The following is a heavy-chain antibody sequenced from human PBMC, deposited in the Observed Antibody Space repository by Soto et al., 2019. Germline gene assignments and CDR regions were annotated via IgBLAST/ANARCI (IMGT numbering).Heavy chain of an antibody. V-gene: IGHV4-34*01. CDR3: ARGLFSETHYSGGWYFFDY. CDR1: GGSFSGYS. Sequence: QVQLQQWGAGLLKPSETLSLTCAVYGGSFSGYSWTWIRQSPGKGLEWIGQINDGGSANYNPSLKSRVTISGDTSNTEFFLELSSVTAADTAVYYCARGLFSETHYSGGWYFFDYWGQGTLVTVSS. D-gene: IGHD1-26*01. J-gene: IGHJ4*02. CDR2: INDGGSA.